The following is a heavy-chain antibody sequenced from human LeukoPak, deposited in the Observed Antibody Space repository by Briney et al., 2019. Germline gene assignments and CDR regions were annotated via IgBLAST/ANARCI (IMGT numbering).Heavy chain of an antibody. CDR1: GFTVSTNY. Sequence: GGSLRLSCAVSGFTVSTNYMSWVRQAPGKGLEWVSVIYSGGSTYYADSVNGRFTISRDNSKSTLYLEMNSLRAEHTAVYYRAREGDPTGGYFDSWGQGTLVTVSS. D-gene: IGHD1-14*01. CDR3: AREGDPTGGYFDS. CDR2: IYSGGST. V-gene: IGHV3-53*01. J-gene: IGHJ4*02.